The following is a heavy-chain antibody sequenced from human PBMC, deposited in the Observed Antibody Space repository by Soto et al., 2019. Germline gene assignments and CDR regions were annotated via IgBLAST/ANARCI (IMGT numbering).Heavy chain of an antibody. D-gene: IGHD3-3*01. CDR3: AREFWSGYYATYYYYGMDV. J-gene: IGHJ6*02. CDR1: GGSISSSSYY. Sequence: GPVWASETLSLTCTVSGGSISSSSYYWGWISQPPGKGLEWIGSIYYSGSTYYNPSLKSRVTISVDTSKNQFSLKLSSVTAADTAVYYCAREFWSGYYATYYYYGMDVWGQGTTVTVSS. V-gene: IGHV4-39*02. CDR2: IYYSGST.